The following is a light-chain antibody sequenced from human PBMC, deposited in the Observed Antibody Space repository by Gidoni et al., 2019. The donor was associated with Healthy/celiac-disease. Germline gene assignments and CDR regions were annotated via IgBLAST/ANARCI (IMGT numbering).Light chain of an antibody. CDR1: QNVSSN. V-gene: IGKV3-15*01. Sequence: EIMMTQSPATLSVSPGERATLSCRASQNVSSNLARYQQKPGQAPRLLISGASTRATGIPARFSGSGSGTEFTLTISSLQSEDFAVYYCQQYSNWPPFTFGPGTKVDIK. CDR3: QQYSNWPPFT. CDR2: GAS. J-gene: IGKJ3*01.